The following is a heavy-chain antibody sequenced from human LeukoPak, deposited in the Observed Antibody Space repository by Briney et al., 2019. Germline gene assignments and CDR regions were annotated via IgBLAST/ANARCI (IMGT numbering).Heavy chain of an antibody. D-gene: IGHD3-9*01. J-gene: IGHJ4*02. CDR1: GFIFSSYG. CDR3: ARPSYYDTNY. V-gene: IGHV3-33*01. CDR2: IWYDGSNK. Sequence: PGGSLRLSCAASGFIFSSYGMHWVRQAPGKGLEWVAVIWYDGSNKYYVDSVKGRFTISRDNSKNTLYLQMNSLRAEDTAVYYCARPSYYDTNYWGQGTLVTVSS.